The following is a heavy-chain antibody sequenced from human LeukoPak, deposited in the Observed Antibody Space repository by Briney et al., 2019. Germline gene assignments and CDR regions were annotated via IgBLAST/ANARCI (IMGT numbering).Heavy chain of an antibody. CDR1: GFTFSSYG. J-gene: IGHJ4*02. V-gene: IGHV3-30*18. Sequence: PGRSLRLSCAASGFTFSSYGMHWVRQAPGKGLEWVAVISYDGSNKYYADSVKGRFTISRDNSKNTLYLQMNSLRAEDTAVYYCAKSGSSLNDYWGQGTLVTVSS. D-gene: IGHD6-13*01. CDR3: AKSGSSLNDY. CDR2: ISYDGSNK.